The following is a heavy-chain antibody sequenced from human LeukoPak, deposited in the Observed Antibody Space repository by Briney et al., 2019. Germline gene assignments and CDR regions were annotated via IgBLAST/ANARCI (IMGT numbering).Heavy chain of an antibody. J-gene: IGHJ4*02. Sequence: SETLSLTCTVSGGSISSGDYYWSWIRQPPGKGLEWIGYIYYSGSTYYNPSLKSRVTISVDTSKNQFSLKLSSVTAADTAVYYCARSYADYRLYFDYWGQGTLVTVSS. D-gene: IGHD4-11*01. V-gene: IGHV4-30-4*01. CDR2: IYYSGST. CDR3: ARSYADYRLYFDY. CDR1: GGSISSGDYY.